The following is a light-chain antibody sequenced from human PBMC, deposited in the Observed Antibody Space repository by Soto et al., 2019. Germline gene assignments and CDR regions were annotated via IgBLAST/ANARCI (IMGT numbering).Light chain of an antibody. J-gene: IGKJ2*01. V-gene: IGKV1-39*01. CDR2: AAS. CDR1: QSIRSY. CDR3: QQSYITPPYT. Sequence: DIQMTQSPSSLSASVGDRVTITCRASQSIRSYLNWYQQKPGKAPKLLIYAASSLQSGVPSRFSGSGSGTDFTLNISSLRPEDFATYYCQQSYITPPYTFGQGNKLEIK.